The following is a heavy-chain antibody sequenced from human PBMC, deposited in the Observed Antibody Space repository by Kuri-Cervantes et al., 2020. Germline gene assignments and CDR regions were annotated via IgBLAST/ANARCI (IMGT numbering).Heavy chain of an antibody. D-gene: IGHD4-17*01. J-gene: IGHJ4*02. CDR2: IYSGGST. V-gene: IGHV3-53*01. CDR1: GFTVSSNY. Sequence: GESLKISCAASGFTVSSNYVSWVRQAPGKGLEWVSVIYSGGSTYYADSVKGRFTISRDNSKNTLYLQMNSLRAEDTAVYYCARGEGTTAPFDYWGQGTLVTVSS. CDR3: ARGEGTTAPFDY.